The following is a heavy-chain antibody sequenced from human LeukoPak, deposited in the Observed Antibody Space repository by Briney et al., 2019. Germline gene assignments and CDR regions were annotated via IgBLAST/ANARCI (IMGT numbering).Heavy chain of an antibody. D-gene: IGHD6-13*01. CDR3: ARAAAAGTFDY. J-gene: IGHJ4*02. Sequence: GGSLRLSCAASGFIVSSNYMSWVRQAPGKGLEWVSVIYSGGNTFYADSVKGRLSISRDNSRNTVYLQMNSLRAEDTAVYFCARAAAAGTFDYWGQGTLVTVSS. V-gene: IGHV3-66*01. CDR1: GFIVSSNY. CDR2: IYSGGNT.